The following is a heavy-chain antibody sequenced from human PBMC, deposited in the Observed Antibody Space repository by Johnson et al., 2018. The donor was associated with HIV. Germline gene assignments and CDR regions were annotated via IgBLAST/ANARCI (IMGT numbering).Heavy chain of an antibody. J-gene: IGHJ3*02. D-gene: IGHD3-10*01. V-gene: IGHV3-11*04. CDR2: ISNSAVTS. Sequence: QVKLVESGGVVVQPGGSLRLSCAASGFTFSDYYMSWIRQAPGKGLEWVSYISNSAVTSYYADSVKGRFSISRDNAKSSVYLQMDSLRAEDTAVYYCARRGLANAFDIWGQGTMVTVSS. CDR1: GFTFSDYY. CDR3: ARRGLANAFDI.